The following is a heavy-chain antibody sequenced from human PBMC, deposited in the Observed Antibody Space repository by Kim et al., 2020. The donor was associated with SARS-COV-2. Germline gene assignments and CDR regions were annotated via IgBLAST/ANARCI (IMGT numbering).Heavy chain of an antibody. Sequence: GGSLRLSCAASGFTFSNCSMNWVRQVPGKGLEWISLIDSSSKNIYYADSVKARFTVSSDNAKNSLYLLMTRLGVEDTAEYYCACDGESWTRAYW. J-gene: IGHJ2*01. CDR3: ACDGESWTRAYW. V-gene: IGHV3-21*01. CDR1: GFTFSNCS. CDR2: IDSSSKNI. D-gene: IGHD6-13*01.